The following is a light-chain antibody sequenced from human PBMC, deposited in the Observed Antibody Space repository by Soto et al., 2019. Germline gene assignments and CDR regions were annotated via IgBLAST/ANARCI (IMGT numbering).Light chain of an antibody. J-gene: IGKJ1*01. CDR2: DAS. V-gene: IGKV3-20*01. Sequence: EIVLTQSPGTLSLSPGERATLSCRASQSVSSNYLAWYQQKPGQAPRLLISDASRRATGIPDRFSGSGSATDFTLTISRLEPEDFAVYYCQQYANSPRTFGQGTKMEIK. CDR1: QSVSSNY. CDR3: QQYANSPRT.